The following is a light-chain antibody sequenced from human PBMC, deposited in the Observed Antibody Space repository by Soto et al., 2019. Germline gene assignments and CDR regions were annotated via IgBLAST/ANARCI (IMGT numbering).Light chain of an antibody. CDR1: SSDVGGYDY. CDR3: SSFTASNTEV. V-gene: IGLV2-14*01. J-gene: IGLJ2*01. CDR2: DIS. Sequence: QSALTQPASVSGSPGQSITISCTGTSSDVGGYDYVSWYQQHPGKAPKLMIYDISNRPSGVSDRFSGSKSANMASLTISGLQSEDEADYYCSSFTASNTEVFGGGTKVTVL.